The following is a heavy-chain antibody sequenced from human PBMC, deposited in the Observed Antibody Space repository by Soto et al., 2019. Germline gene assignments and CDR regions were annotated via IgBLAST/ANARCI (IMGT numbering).Heavy chain of an antibody. V-gene: IGHV3-30*18. D-gene: IGHD3-10*01. J-gene: IGHJ6*02. CDR2: ISYDGSNK. Sequence: PGGSLRLSCAASGFTFSSYGMHWVRQAPGKGLEWVAVISYDGSNKYYADSVKGRFTISRDNSKNTLYLQMNSLRAEDTAVYYCAKGGSPPLYGMDVWGQGTTVTVSS. CDR3: AKGGSPPLYGMDV. CDR1: GFTFSSYG.